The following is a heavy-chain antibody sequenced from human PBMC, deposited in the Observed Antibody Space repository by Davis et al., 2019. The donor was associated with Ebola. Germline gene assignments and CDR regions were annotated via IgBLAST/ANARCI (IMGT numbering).Heavy chain of an antibody. Sequence: AASVKVSCKASGYTFTSYGISWVRQAPGHGPEWMGWISAYNGNTNYAQKLQGRVTMTTDTSTSTAYMELRSLRSDDTAVYYCARDPYCSSTSCYTGDAFDIWGQGTMVTVSS. CDR1: GYTFTSYG. V-gene: IGHV1-18*01. CDR3: ARDPYCSSTSCYTGDAFDI. D-gene: IGHD2-2*02. CDR2: ISAYNGNT. J-gene: IGHJ3*02.